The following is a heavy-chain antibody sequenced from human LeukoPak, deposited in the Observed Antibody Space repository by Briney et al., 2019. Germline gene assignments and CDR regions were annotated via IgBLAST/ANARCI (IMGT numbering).Heavy chain of an antibody. CDR1: GFTFSSYW. J-gene: IGHJ6*03. D-gene: IGHD2-2*01. CDR2: INSDGSST. V-gene: IGHV3-74*01. Sequence: GGSLRLSCAASGFTFSSYWMHWVRHAPGKGLVWVSRINSDGSSTSYADSVKGRFTISRDNAKNTLYLQMNSLRAEDTAVYYCARGYCSSTSCLIYYYYMDVWGKGTTVTVSS. CDR3: ARGYCSSTSCLIYYYYMDV.